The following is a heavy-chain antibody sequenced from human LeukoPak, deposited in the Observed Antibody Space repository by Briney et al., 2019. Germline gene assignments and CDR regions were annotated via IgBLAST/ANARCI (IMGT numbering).Heavy chain of an antibody. CDR2: VSSSGANT. V-gene: IGHV3-23*01. CDR3: VKDIVVTY. CDR1: GFGFKDAA. D-gene: IGHD2-21*01. J-gene: IGHJ4*02. Sequence: GGSLRLSCAASGFGFKDAAMTWVRQAPGKGPEWVSLVSSSGANTYYADSVKGRFTISRDNSKNTLFLQMNSLIVEDTAMYYCVKDIVVTYWGQGTLVTVSS.